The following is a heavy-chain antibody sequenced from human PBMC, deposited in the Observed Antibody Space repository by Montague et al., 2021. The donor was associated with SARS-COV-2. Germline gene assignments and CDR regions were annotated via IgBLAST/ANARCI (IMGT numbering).Heavy chain of an antibody. CDR1: GFTFSSYS. CDR2: ISSSSSTI. Sequence: SLRLSCAASGFTFSSYSMNWVRQAPGKGLEWVSYISSSSSTIYYADSVKGRFTISRDDSKNTLYLQMNSLRAEDTAVYYCARDLTYYDILTGYVSYTDYYYYYGMDVWGQGTTVTVSS. CDR3: ARDLTYYDILTGYVSYTDYYYYYGMDV. D-gene: IGHD3-9*01. V-gene: IGHV3-48*01. J-gene: IGHJ6*02.